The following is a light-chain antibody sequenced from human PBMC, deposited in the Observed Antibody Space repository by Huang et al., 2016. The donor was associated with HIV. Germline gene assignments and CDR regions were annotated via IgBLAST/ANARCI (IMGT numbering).Light chain of an antibody. Sequence: DIVLTQSPDSLAVSLGERTTINCKSSQTILHDSDSRNYLAWYQQKPGQPPKLLIHWASIRKSGVPDRFIGSGSGTDFTLTISSLQAEDVAVYYCQQYYSSPFTFGPGTNVDI. CDR1: QTILHDSDSRNY. V-gene: IGKV4-1*01. J-gene: IGKJ3*01. CDR2: WAS. CDR3: QQYYSSPFT.